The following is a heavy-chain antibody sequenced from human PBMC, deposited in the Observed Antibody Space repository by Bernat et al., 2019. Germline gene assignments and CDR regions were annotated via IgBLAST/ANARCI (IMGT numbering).Heavy chain of an antibody. Sequence: QVQLVQSGAEVKKPGASVKVSCKVSGYTLTDLSMHWVRQAPGKGLEWMGGFDPDDGETINAQKFQGRVTMTGDTSTDTAYMGLSSLRSEDTAVYYCATARITMVRGVEVNFDYWGQGTLVTVSS. CDR2: FDPDDGET. V-gene: IGHV1-24*01. CDR1: GYTLTDLS. J-gene: IGHJ4*02. D-gene: IGHD3-10*01. CDR3: ATARITMVRGVEVNFDY.